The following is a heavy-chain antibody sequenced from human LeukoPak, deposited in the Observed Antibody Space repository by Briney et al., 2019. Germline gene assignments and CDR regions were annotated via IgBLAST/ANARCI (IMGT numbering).Heavy chain of an antibody. CDR2: IYYSRST. Sequence: SETLSLTCTVSGASISSYYWSWIRQPPGKGLEWIGYIYYSRSTNYNPSLKSRVTISVDTSKNQFSLKLSSVTAADTAMYYCARGSGYLVYWGQGTLVTVSS. D-gene: IGHD3-22*01. CDR1: GASISSYY. CDR3: ARGSGYLVY. V-gene: IGHV4-59*01. J-gene: IGHJ4*02.